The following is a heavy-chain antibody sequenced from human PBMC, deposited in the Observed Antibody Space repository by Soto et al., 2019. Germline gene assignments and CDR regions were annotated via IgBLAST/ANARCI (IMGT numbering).Heavy chain of an antibody. J-gene: IGHJ4*02. V-gene: IGHV3-23*01. CDR3: AKSLRPSVLTTYYFDY. CDR2: INPSGDIT. Sequence: EEQLLESGGGLVQPGGSLRLSCAASGLTFSRYAMSWVRQAPGKGLEWVSIINPSGDITYYGDSVKGRFTISRDNSKNTLSLQMNSLRAEDTAVYYCAKSLRPSVLTTYYFDYRGQGTLVTVSS. D-gene: IGHD4-17*01. CDR1: GLTFSRYA.